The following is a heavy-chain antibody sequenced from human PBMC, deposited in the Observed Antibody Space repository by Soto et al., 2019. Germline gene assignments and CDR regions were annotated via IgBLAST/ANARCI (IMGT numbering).Heavy chain of an antibody. CDR2: INAANGDT. J-gene: IGHJ5*02. CDR1: GYTFTSYG. CDR3: VRRHVSATGIDWLDP. D-gene: IGHD6-13*01. V-gene: IGHV1-3*01. Sequence: ASVKVSCKASGYTFTSYGIHWVRQAPGQRLEWMGWINAANGDTKYSPKVQGRVTITRDTSASTAYMELSSLRSEATAVYYCVRRHVSATGIDWLDPWGQGTLVTVSS.